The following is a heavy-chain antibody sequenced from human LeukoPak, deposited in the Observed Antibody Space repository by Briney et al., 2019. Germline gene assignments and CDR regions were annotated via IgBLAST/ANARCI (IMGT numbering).Heavy chain of an antibody. CDR2: INPNSGGT. V-gene: IGHV1-2*02. CDR3: ARAPSIAVFGTAY. D-gene: IGHD6-19*01. J-gene: IGHJ4*02. Sequence: ASVKVSCKASGYTFTGYYMHWVRQAPGQGLEWMGWINPNSGGTNYAQKFQGRVTVTRDTSISTAYMEMSRLTSDDTAIYYCARAPSIAVFGTAYWGQGTLVTASS. CDR1: GYTFTGYY.